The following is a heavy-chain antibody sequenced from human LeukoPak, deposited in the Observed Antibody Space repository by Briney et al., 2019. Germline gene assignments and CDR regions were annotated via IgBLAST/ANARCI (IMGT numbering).Heavy chain of an antibody. CDR2: INPSGGSA. CDR3: ARDHAPWGLVGATPDY. Sequence: ASVKVSCKASGYTFTSYYMHWVRQAPGQGLEWMGIINPSGGSASYAQKFQGRVTMTRDTSTSTVYMELSSLRSEDTAVYYCARDHAPWGLVGATPDYWGRGTLVTVSS. D-gene: IGHD1-26*01. J-gene: IGHJ4*02. V-gene: IGHV1-46*01. CDR1: GYTFTSYY.